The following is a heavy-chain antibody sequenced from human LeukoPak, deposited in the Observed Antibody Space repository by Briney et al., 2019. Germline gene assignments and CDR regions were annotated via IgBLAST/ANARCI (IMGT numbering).Heavy chain of an antibody. Sequence: ASVKVSCKASGYTFTSYDINWVRQATGQGLEWMGWMNPNSGNTGYAQKFQGRVTMTRNTSISTAYMELSSLRSEDTAVYYCARGGYGKLGIRLLYGDWGQGTLVTVSS. CDR3: ARGGYGKLGIRLLYGD. CDR1: GYTFTSYD. CDR2: MNPNSGNT. D-gene: IGHD7-27*01. V-gene: IGHV1-8*01. J-gene: IGHJ4*02.